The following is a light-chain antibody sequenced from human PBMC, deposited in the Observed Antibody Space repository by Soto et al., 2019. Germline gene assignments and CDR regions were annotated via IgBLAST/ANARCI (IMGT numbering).Light chain of an antibody. Sequence: DIQMTQSPASLSSSVGDRVTITCRASQSISNYLAWYQQKPGKVPKRLIYAASTFQSGVPSRFSGSGSGTDFTLTISSLQPEDVATYYCHQYNSAPRTFGQGTKVEI. CDR1: QSISNY. CDR3: HQYNSAPRT. CDR2: AAS. V-gene: IGKV1-27*01. J-gene: IGKJ1*01.